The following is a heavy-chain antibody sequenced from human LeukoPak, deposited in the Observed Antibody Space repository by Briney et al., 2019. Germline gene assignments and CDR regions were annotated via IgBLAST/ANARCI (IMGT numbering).Heavy chain of an antibody. CDR1: GYGLSDYS. D-gene: IGHD5-18*01. J-gene: IGHJ4*02. Sequence: ASVKVSCKASGYGLSDYSIHWVRQAPGQGLEWMGGFDPEDGETIYAQKFQGRVTMTEDTSTDTAYMELSSLRSEDTAVYYCATDEYSYGLSYWGQGTLVTVSS. CDR3: ATDEYSYGLSY. CDR2: FDPEDGET. V-gene: IGHV1-24*01.